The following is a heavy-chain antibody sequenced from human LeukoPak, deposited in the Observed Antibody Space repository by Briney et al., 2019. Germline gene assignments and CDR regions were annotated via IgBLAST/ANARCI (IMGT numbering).Heavy chain of an antibody. CDR2: IYYSGST. CDR1: GGSMSSSY. V-gene: IGHV4-59*12. J-gene: IGHJ4*02. CDR3: ARGPGGYSYGFDY. Sequence: SETLSLTCTVSGGSMSSSYWSWIRQPPGKGLEWIGYIYYSGSTNYNPSLKSRVTISVDTSKNQFSLKLSSVTAADTAVYYCARGPGGYSYGFDYWGQGTLVTVSS. D-gene: IGHD5-18*01.